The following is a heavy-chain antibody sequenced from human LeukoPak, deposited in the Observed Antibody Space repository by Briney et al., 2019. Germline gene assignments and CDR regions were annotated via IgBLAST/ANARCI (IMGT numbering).Heavy chain of an antibody. J-gene: IGHJ4*02. CDR1: GYTFTSYG. Sequence: ASVKVSCKASGYTFTSYGISWVRQAPGQGLEWMGWISANNGNTNSAQKFQGRVTITTDTSTSTAYMELRSLRSDDTAVYYCARDFFHGHCAGLSCFLLDYWGQGSLVTVSS. D-gene: IGHD2-15*01. CDR3: ARDFFHGHCAGLSCFLLDY. V-gene: IGHV1-18*01. CDR2: ISANNGNT.